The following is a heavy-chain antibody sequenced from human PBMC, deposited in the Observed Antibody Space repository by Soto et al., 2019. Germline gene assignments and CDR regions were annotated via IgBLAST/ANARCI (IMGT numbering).Heavy chain of an antibody. Sequence: GGSLRLSCAASGFTFSDYYMSWIRQAPGKGLEWVSYISSSSSYTNYADSVKGRFTISRDNAKNSLYLQMNSLRAEDTAVYYCERDSDSSSSWFDPWGQGTLVTVSS. J-gene: IGHJ5*02. D-gene: IGHD6-6*01. CDR1: GFTFSDYY. V-gene: IGHV3-11*06. CDR3: ERDSDSSSSWFDP. CDR2: ISSSSSYT.